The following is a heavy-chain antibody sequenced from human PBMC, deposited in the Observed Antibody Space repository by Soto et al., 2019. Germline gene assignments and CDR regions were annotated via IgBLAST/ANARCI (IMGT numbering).Heavy chain of an antibody. CDR3: ASRDPGTSVGY. CDR1: GGSFTSNNW. Sequence: PSETLSLTCAVSGGSFTSNNWWTWVRQPPGQGLEWIGEIYRTGSTNYNPSLKSRVTISLDKSEKQISLKVTSLTAADTAVYYCASRDPGTSVGYWGQGTLVTVSS. CDR2: IYRTGST. D-gene: IGHD1-7*01. J-gene: IGHJ4*02. V-gene: IGHV4-4*02.